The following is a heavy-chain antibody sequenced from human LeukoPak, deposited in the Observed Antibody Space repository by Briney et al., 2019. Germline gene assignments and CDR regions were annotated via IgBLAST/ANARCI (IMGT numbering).Heavy chain of an antibody. CDR2: ISWNSGSI. J-gene: IGHJ6*03. Sequence: PGRSLRLSCAASGFTFDDYAMHWVRQAPGKGLEWVSGISWNSGSIGYADSVKGRFTISRDNAKNSLYLQMNSLRVEDTAVYYCARVDTYYYYYMDVWGKGTTVTISS. D-gene: IGHD5-18*01. CDR3: ARVDTYYYYYMDV. CDR1: GFTFDDYA. V-gene: IGHV3-9*01.